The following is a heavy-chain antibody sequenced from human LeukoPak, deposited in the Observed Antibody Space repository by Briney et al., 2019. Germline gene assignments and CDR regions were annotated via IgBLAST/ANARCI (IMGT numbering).Heavy chain of an antibody. Sequence: ASVKVSCKASGYTFTDYVIHWVRQAPGQRLEWMGWISTGSANRKYSQKFQGRVTFTRDTSASIVYMDLSSLRSEDTALYYCARSRGSYLVPYWGQGTLVTVSS. V-gene: IGHV1-3*04. CDR2: ISTGSANR. CDR1: GYTFTDYV. D-gene: IGHD1-26*01. CDR3: ARSRGSYLVPY. J-gene: IGHJ4*02.